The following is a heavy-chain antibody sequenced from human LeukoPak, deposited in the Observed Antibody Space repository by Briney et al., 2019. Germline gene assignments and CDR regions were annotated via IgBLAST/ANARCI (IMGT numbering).Heavy chain of an antibody. CDR2: VNQDGTEK. Sequence: GGSLRLSCAASGFTFNKYWMTWVRQAPGKGLEWVANVNQDGTEKYYVDSVKGRFNIPRDNAKNSLYLQMNSLRAEDTAVYYCARGGVLRYFDWLLNFDYWGQGTLVTVSS. V-gene: IGHV3-7*01. J-gene: IGHJ4*02. CDR3: ARGGVLRYFDWLLNFDY. CDR1: GFTFNKYW. D-gene: IGHD3-9*01.